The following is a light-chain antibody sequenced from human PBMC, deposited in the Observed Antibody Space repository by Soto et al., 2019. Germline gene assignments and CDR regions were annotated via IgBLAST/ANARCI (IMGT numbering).Light chain of an antibody. V-gene: IGLV1-51*02. J-gene: IGLJ2*01. Sequence: QSVLTQPPSVSAAPGQKVSISCSGSSSNIGNNFVSWYQQHPGTAPKLLIFENNKRPSEIPDRFSGSKSGTSATLGITGLQTGDEADYYCGTWDTSLSAGVFGGGTKLTVL. CDR2: ENN. CDR3: GTWDTSLSAGV. CDR1: SSNIGNNF.